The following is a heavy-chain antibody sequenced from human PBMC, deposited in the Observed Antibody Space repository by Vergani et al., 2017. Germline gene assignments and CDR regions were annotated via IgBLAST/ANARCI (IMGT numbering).Heavy chain of an antibody. CDR2: IYYSGST. D-gene: IGHD3-22*01. V-gene: IGHV4-30-4*08. J-gene: IGHJ4*02. CDR3: ARVAGGSGGYYLG. Sequence: QLQLQQSGPGLVQPSQTLSLTCIVSGDSSNNDDYYWSWIRQPPGKGLEWIGYIYYSGSTYQNPSLESRLTMSLETSRTQFSLNLISVTAGDTAVYYCARVAGGSGGYYLGWGQGTPVTVSS. CDR1: GDSSNNDDYY.